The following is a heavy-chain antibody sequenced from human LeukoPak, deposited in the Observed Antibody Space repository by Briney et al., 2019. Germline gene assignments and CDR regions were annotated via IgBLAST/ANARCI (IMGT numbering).Heavy chain of an antibody. Sequence: SETLSLTCTVSGGSISSSSYYWGWIRQPPGKGLEWIGSIYYSGSTYYNPSLKSRVTISVDTSKNQFSLKLSSVTAADTAVYYCASSSTGTTRPRSHFWPVFHYYYYYMDVWGKGTTVTVSS. CDR3: ASSSTGTTRPRSHFWPVFHYYYYYMDV. CDR2: IYYSGST. CDR1: GGSISSSSYY. V-gene: IGHV4-39*07. D-gene: IGHD1-1*01. J-gene: IGHJ6*03.